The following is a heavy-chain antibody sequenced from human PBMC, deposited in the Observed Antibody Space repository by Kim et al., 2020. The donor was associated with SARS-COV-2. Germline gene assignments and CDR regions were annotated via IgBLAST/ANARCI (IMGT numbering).Heavy chain of an antibody. V-gene: IGHV3-15*01. CDR1: GIPFSNAW. CDR3: TTVSMR. J-gene: IGHJ4*02. Sequence: GGSLRLSCAVSGIPFSNAWMYWFRQTPGKGLEWIGGINSKTDGGTADYAAPVKGRFTISRDDSKNTLYLLMNSLKTEDSGVYYCTTVSMRWGQGTLVTVSS. CDR2: INSKTDGGTA. D-gene: IGHD2-2*01.